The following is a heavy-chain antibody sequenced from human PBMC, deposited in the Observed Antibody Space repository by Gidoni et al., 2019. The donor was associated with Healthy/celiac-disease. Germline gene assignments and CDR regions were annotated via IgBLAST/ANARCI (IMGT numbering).Heavy chain of an antibody. CDR2: ISAYNGNT. CDR3: ARDSSGWYWGDYYYYGMDV. J-gene: IGHJ6*02. V-gene: IGHV1-18*01. D-gene: IGHD6-19*01. CDR1: GYTFTSYG. Sequence: QVQLVQSGAEVKKPGASVKVSCKASGYTFTSYGISWVRQAPGQGLEWMGWISAYNGNTNYAQKLQGRVTMTTDTSTSTAYMELRSLRSDDTAVYYCARDSSGWYWGDYYYYGMDVWGQGTTVTVSS.